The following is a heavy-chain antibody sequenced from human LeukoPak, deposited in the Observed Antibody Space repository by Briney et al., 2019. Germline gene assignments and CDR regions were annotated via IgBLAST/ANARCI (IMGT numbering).Heavy chain of an antibody. CDR3: STLTVVTTSY. CDR1: GFTFSREW. J-gene: IGHJ4*02. D-gene: IGHD4-17*01. Sequence: TGGSLRLSCAASGFTFSREWMSWVRQAPGKGLEWVGRIKSKTDGGTTDYAAPVKGRFTISRDDSKDTLYLQMNSLKTEDTAVYYCSTLTVVTTSYWGQGTLVTVSS. V-gene: IGHV3-15*01. CDR2: IKSKTDGGTT.